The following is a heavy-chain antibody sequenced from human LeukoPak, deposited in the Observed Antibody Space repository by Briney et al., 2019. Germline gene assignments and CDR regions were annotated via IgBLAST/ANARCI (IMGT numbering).Heavy chain of an antibody. CDR2: IYNSGST. D-gene: IGHD3-22*01. J-gene: IGHJ4*02. CDR1: GGSISSYY. CDR3: TRGGYYEPIDS. V-gene: IGHV4-59*01. Sequence: SETLSLTCTVSGGSISSYYWSWIRQTPGKGLEQIGYIYNSGSTNYNPSLEGRVTMSIDTSKNQFSLKLSSVTAADTAVYYCTRGGYYEPIDSWGQGTLVTVSS.